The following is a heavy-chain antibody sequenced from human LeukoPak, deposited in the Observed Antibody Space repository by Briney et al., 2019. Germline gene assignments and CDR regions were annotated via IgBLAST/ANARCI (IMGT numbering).Heavy chain of an antibody. CDR2: NNPKSGNT. D-gene: IGHD3-10*01. CDR1: GYAFSNYD. V-gene: IGHV1-8*02. CDR3: ARGRGIAEFSI. J-gene: IGHJ4*02. Sequence: ASVKVSCKASGYAFSNYDINWVRQATGQGLEWIGWNNPKSGNTGYAQKFQGRVTMTRVNANNTAYMELTSLTFDDTAVYYCARGRGIAEFSIWGQGTLVTVSS.